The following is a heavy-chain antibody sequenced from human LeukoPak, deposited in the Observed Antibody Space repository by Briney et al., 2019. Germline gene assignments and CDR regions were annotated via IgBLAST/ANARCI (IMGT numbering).Heavy chain of an antibody. CDR3: ARVGGNYLTTFDS. D-gene: IGHD1-26*01. V-gene: IGHV1-18*01. CDR2: ISAYNGNT. J-gene: IGHJ4*02. Sequence: ASVKVSCKASGYTFTNYGVSWVRQAPGQGLEWMGWISAYNGNTNYAQNLQGRVSMTTDTSTSTAYMELRSLRTEDTVLYYCARVGGNYLTTFDSWGQGTLVTVSS. CDR1: GYTFTNYG.